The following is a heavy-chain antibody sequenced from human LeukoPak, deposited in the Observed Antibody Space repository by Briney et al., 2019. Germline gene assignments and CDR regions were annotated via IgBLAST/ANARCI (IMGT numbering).Heavy chain of an antibody. CDR3: ARVPHGETIFGVVLYWLDP. CDR2: IYHTGNT. J-gene: IGHJ5*02. Sequence: PSETLSLTCAVSDYSISNGYYWGWIRQPLGKGLEWIGSIYHTGNTYYNPSLKNRVTISVGTSKNQFSLKLNSVTAADTAVYYCARVPHGETIFGVVLYWLDPWGQGTLVTVSS. D-gene: IGHD3-3*01. V-gene: IGHV4-38-2*01. CDR1: DYSISNGYY.